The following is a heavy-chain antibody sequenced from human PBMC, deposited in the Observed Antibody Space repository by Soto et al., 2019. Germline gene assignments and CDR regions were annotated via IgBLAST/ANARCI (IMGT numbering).Heavy chain of an antibody. CDR2: IKQDGSEK. D-gene: IGHD1-1*01. Sequence: EVQLVESGGGLVQPGGSLRLSCAASGFTFSSYWMSWVRQAPGKGLEWVANIKQDGSEKYYVDSVKGRFTISRDNAKNSLYLQMNSLRAEDTAVYYCARDGTTGTTWGGFDYWGQGTLVTVSS. V-gene: IGHV3-7*01. J-gene: IGHJ4*02. CDR3: ARDGTTGTTWGGFDY. CDR1: GFTFSSYW.